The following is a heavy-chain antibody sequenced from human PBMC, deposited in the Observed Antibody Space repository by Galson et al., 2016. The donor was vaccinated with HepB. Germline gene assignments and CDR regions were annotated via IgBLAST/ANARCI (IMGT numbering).Heavy chain of an antibody. V-gene: IGHV5-51*01. CDR1: GDSFTRYW. CDR3: ARLHVPFIGMSWFDP. J-gene: IGHJ5*02. CDR2: IYPGDSDI. Sequence: QSGAEVKKPGESLKISCKGSGDSFTRYWIAWVRQTPVKGLEWMGSIYPGDSDITYNTSFQGQVTISADKSISTAYVQWSSLQASDTAMYYWARLHVPFIGMSWFDPWGQGTLVTVSS. D-gene: IGHD1-26*01.